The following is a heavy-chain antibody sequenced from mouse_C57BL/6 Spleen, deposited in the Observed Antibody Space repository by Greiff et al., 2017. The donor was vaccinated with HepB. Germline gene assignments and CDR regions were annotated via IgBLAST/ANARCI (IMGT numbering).Heavy chain of an antibody. CDR3: TTSGLRSAMDY. V-gene: IGHV14-1*01. CDR1: GFNIKDYY. J-gene: IGHJ4*01. D-gene: IGHD1-1*01. Sequence: VQLQQSGAELVRPGASVKLSCTASGFNIKDYYIHWVKQRPEQGLEWIGRIDPEDGDTEYAPKFQGKATMTADTSSNTAYLQLSSLTSEDTAVYYCTTSGLRSAMDYWGQGTSVTVSS. CDR2: IDPEDGDT.